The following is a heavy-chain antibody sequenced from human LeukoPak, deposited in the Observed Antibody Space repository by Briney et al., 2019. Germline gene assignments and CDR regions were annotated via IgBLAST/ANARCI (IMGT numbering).Heavy chain of an antibody. J-gene: IGHJ4*02. CDR2: INHSGST. D-gene: IGHD4-23*01. Sequence: PSETLSLTCAVYGGSFSGYYWSWIRQPPGKGLEWIGEINHSGSTNYNPSLKSRVTISVDTSKNQFSLKLSSVTAADTAVYYWARGLENSKPFDYWGQGTLVTVSS. CDR3: ARGLENSKPFDY. V-gene: IGHV4-34*01. CDR1: GGSFSGYY.